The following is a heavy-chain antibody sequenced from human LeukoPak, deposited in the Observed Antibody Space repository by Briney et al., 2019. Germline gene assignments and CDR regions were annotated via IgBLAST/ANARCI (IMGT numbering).Heavy chain of an antibody. CDR1: RFTFSSYA. V-gene: IGHV3-30*14. CDR3: ARGSGTMVRGVANWCDP. J-gene: IGHJ5*02. CDR2: ISYDGSNK. D-gene: IGHD3-10*01. Sequence: PAGSLSLSCAASRFTFSSYAIHWVRQAPGKGLEWVAVISYDGSNKYYADSVKGRFTISRDNSKNTMYFQMNSLRAEDTAMFYCARGSGTMVRGVANWCDPWGQGTLVTVSS.